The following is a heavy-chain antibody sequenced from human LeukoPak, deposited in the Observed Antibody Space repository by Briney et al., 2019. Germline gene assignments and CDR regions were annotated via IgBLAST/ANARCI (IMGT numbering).Heavy chain of an antibody. CDR3: ARQYRGLRYFDWLSFYYFDY. CDR2: INHSGST. Sequence: SETLSLTCVVYGGSFSTYYWSWLRQPPGKGLEWIGEINHSGSTNYNPSLKSRVTISVDTSKNQFSLKLSSVTAADTAVYYCARQYRGLRYFDWLSFYYFDYWGQGTLVTVSS. J-gene: IGHJ4*02. D-gene: IGHD3-9*01. CDR1: GGSFSTYY. V-gene: IGHV4-34*01.